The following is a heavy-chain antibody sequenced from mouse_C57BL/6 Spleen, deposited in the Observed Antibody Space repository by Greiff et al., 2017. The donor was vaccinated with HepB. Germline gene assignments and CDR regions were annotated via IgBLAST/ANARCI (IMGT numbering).Heavy chain of an antibody. J-gene: IGHJ4*01. CDR1: GYTFTSYG. CDR2: IYPRSGNT. CDR3: ARSNDYGAMDY. Sequence: QVQLQQSGAELARPGASVKLSCKASGYTFTSYGISWVKQRTGQGLEWIGEIYPRSGNTYYNEKFKGKATLTADKSSSTAYMELRSLTSEDSAVYFCARSNDYGAMDYWGQGTSVTVSS. V-gene: IGHV1-81*01.